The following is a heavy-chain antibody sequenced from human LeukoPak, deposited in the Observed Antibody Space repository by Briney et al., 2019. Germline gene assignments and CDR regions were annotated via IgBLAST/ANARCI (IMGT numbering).Heavy chain of an antibody. CDR1: GYSFTSYW. Sequence: GESLKISCKGSGYSFTSYWIGWVRQMPGKGLEWMGIIYPGDSDTRYSPSFQGQVTISADKSISTAYLQWSSLKASDTAMYYCARIMATIRNYYYYYYMDVWGKGTTVTVSS. CDR3: ARIMATIRNYYYYYYMDV. J-gene: IGHJ6*03. CDR2: IYPGDSDT. D-gene: IGHD5-24*01. V-gene: IGHV5-51*01.